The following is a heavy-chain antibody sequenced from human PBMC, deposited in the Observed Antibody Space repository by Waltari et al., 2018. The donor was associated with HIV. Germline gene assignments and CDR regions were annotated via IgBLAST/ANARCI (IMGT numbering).Heavy chain of an antibody. CDR3: AKDKGGVTYIFDY. Sequence: QVQLVESGGGVVQPGRSLRLSCAASGFRFSTYGMHWASQAPGKGLEWVAVISYDGSNKYYADSVKGRFTISRDNSKNTLYLQMNSLRAEDTAVYYCAKDKGGVTYIFDYWGQGTLVTVSS. CDR1: GFRFSTYG. CDR2: ISYDGSNK. V-gene: IGHV3-30*18. J-gene: IGHJ4*02. D-gene: IGHD1-1*01.